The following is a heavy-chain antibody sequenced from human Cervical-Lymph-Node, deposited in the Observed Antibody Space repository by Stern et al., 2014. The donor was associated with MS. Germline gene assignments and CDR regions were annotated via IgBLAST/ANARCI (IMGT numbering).Heavy chain of an antibody. Sequence: EVQLVESGGGVVQPGRSLRLSCEASGFSFEDHGMHWVRQAPGKGLEGGAGITWNSGTIAYADSVKGRFTISRDDAKNSLYLHMNGLRAEDTALYYCAKDMMDYFGSGTFGSFDHWGQGTLVTVSS. V-gene: IGHV3-9*01. D-gene: IGHD3-10*01. CDR1: GFSFEDHG. J-gene: IGHJ4*02. CDR3: AKDMMDYFGSGTFGSFDH. CDR2: ITWNSGTI.